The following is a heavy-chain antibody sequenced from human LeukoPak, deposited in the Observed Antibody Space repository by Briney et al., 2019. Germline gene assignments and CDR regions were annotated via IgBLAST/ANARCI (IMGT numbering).Heavy chain of an antibody. V-gene: IGHV3-15*01. CDR1: GFTFSNAW. D-gene: IGHD3-22*01. J-gene: IGHJ4*02. CDR3: TTDWKRQLYYDTGCTFHY. Sequence: PGGSLRLSCAASGFTFSNAWMKWVRQAPGKGREWDGRIRSMTDGGTTDYAPHLKGRFPISRHDSKNTLYLQMTCLKTEHSAVYYCTTDWKRQLYYDTGCTFHYWGQGTLVTVSS. CDR2: IRSMTDGGTT.